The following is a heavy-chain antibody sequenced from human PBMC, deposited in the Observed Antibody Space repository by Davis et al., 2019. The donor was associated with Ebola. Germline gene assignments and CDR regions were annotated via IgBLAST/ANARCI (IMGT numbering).Heavy chain of an antibody. CDR1: GFTFSSYV. V-gene: IGHV3-23*01. Sequence: PGGSLRLSCAASGFTFSSYVMIWVRQAPGEGLEWASAITGSGGSTYYADSVKGRFTISRDNSQSTLYLQMNSLRAEDSAVYYCAKGFLSSSSWYQAFDIWGQGTMVTVSS. D-gene: IGHD6-13*01. CDR3: AKGFLSSSSWYQAFDI. J-gene: IGHJ3*02. CDR2: ITGSGGST.